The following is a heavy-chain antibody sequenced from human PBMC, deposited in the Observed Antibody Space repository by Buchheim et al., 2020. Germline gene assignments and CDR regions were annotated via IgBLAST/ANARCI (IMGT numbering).Heavy chain of an antibody. J-gene: IGHJ4*02. D-gene: IGHD6-19*01. CDR1: GASISSNNW. CDR2: IYLRGST. Sequence: QVHLQESGPGLVKPSGTLSLTCAVSGASISSNNWWSWVRQPPGKGLEWIGEIYLRGSTNYNPSLKSRVIISVDKSKNHFSLKLTSVTAADTAVYYCARGASSGSVEYWGQGTL. CDR3: ARGASSGSVEY. V-gene: IGHV4-4*02.